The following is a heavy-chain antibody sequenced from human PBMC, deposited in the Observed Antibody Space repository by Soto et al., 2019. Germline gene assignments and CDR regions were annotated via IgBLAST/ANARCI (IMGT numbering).Heavy chain of an antibody. CDR1: GGSISSSSYY. D-gene: IGHD6-13*01. V-gene: IGHV4-39*01. Sequence: PSETLSLTXTVSGGSISSSSYYWGWIRQPPGKGLEWIGSIYYSGSTYYNPSLKSRVTISVDTSKDQFSLKLSSVTAADTAVYYCARPSGSSWYDWFDPWGQGTLVTVSS. J-gene: IGHJ5*02. CDR2: IYYSGST. CDR3: ARPSGSSWYDWFDP.